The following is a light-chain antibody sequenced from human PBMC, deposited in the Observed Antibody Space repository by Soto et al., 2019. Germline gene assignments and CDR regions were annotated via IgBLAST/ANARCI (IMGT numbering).Light chain of an antibody. CDR2: GAS. Sequence: DIQMTQSPSSLSASVGDRVTITCRASQTISTYLNWYQQKSGKAPKVLIYGASRLQSGVPSRYSGSGVGTDFTLTISGLQPEDFATYYCQQSYSSPPITFGQGTRLEI. J-gene: IGKJ5*01. CDR3: QQSYSSPPIT. CDR1: QTISTY. V-gene: IGKV1-39*01.